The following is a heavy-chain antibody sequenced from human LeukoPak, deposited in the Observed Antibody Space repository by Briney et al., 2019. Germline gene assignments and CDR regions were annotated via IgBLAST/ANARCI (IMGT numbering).Heavy chain of an antibody. J-gene: IGHJ4*02. V-gene: IGHV5-51*01. CDR2: IYAGESDT. CDR3: AKAATTWSNYDY. D-gene: IGHD3-3*01. CDR1: GYRFTNYW. Sequence: GESLKISCTGSGYRFTNYWIGWVRQMPGKGLEWMGIIYAGESDTRYSPSFQGRITITADKSINTVYLQLTSLKASDTAMYYCAKAATTWSNYDYWGQGTLLTVSS.